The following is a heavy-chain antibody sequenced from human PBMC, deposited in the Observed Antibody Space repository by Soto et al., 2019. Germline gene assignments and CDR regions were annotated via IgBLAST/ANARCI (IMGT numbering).Heavy chain of an antibody. CDR1: GGTFSSYA. Sequence: ASVKVSCKGSGGTFSSYAISWVRQAPGQGLEWMGWISAYNGNTNYAQKLQGRVTMTTDTSTSTAYMELRSLRSDDTAVYYCAGDCVSIAAAGLLFDYWGHGTLVTVSS. D-gene: IGHD6-13*01. CDR3: AGDCVSIAAAGLLFDY. V-gene: IGHV1-18*01. J-gene: IGHJ4*01. CDR2: ISAYNGNT.